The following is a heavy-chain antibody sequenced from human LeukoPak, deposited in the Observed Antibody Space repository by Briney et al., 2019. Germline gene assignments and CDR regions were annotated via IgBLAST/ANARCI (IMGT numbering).Heavy chain of an antibody. V-gene: IGHV3-23*01. CDR2: ISGSGGST. D-gene: IGHD6-13*01. CDR1: GFTFSSYA. Sequence: GGSLRLSCAASGFTFSSYAMSWVRQAPGKGLEWVSAISGSGGSTYYADSVKGRFTISRDNAKNSLYLQMNSLRAEDTAVYYCAREALIAAAGNVDAFDIWGQGTMVTVSS. J-gene: IGHJ3*02. CDR3: AREALIAAAGNVDAFDI.